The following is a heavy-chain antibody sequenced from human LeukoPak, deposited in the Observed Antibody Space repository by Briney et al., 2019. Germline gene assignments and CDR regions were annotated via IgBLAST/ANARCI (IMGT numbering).Heavy chain of an antibody. Sequence: PGGSLRLSCAASGFTFSNHWMKWVRQAPGKGLEWVANINQDGSQRFYVDSVKGRFTISRDNAKNSLYLQMTSLRAEDTAVYYCARECCSGGTCDYWGQGTLVTVSS. CDR3: ARECCSGGTCDY. J-gene: IGHJ4*02. CDR2: INQDGSQR. V-gene: IGHV3-7*01. D-gene: IGHD2-15*01. CDR1: GFTFSNHW.